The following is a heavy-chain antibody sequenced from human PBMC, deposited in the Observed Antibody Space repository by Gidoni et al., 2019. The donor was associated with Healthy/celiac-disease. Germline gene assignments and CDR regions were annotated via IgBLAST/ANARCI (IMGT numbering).Heavy chain of an antibody. Sequence: EVQLVESGGGLVQPGGSLRLSCAAPGFTFSSYWMSWVRQAPGKGLEWVANIKQDGSEKYYVDSVKGRFTISRDNAKNSLYLQMNSLRAEDTAVYYCARDMVILTGLPDYWGQGTLVTVSS. CDR1: GFTFSSYW. CDR2: IKQDGSEK. V-gene: IGHV3-7*01. D-gene: IGHD3-9*01. CDR3: ARDMVILTGLPDY. J-gene: IGHJ4*02.